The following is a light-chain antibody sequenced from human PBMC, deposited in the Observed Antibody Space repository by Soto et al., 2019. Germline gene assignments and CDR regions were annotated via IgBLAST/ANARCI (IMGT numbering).Light chain of an antibody. V-gene: IGLV2-23*02. CDR2: EVT. CDR3: CSCEGGNWV. J-gene: IGLJ3*02. CDR1: SSDVGDYNL. Sequence: QSALTQPASVSGSPGQSITISCTGTSSDVGDYNLVSWYQLHPGKAPKLIIYEVTKRPSGVSDRFSGSKSANTASLTISGLQGEGEADYHCCSCEGGNWVFGRGTQPTVL.